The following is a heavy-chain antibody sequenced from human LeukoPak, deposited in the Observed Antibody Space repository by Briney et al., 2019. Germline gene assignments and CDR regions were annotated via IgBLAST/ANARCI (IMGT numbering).Heavy chain of an antibody. V-gene: IGHV1-2*02. Sequence: ASVKVSCKASGYTFTGYYMHWVRQAPGQGLEWMGWINPNSGGTNYVQKFQGRITTTRDTSISTAYMELSRLRSDDTAVYYWARGGVTFGGAYYTDVWGKGTTVTVSS. CDR2: INPNSGGT. J-gene: IGHJ6*03. D-gene: IGHD3-16*01. CDR3: ARGGVTFGGAYYTDV. CDR1: GYTFTGYY.